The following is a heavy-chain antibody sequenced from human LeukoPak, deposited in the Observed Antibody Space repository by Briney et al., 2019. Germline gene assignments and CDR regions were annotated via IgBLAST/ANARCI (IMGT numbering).Heavy chain of an antibody. Sequence: SETLSLTCTVSGRSISSYYWSWIRQPPGKGLEWIGYIYYSGSTNYNPSLKSRVTISVDTSKNQFSLKLSSVTAADTAVYYCASSSGYYTGIDYWGQGTLVTVSS. CDR3: ASSSGYYTGIDY. CDR2: IYYSGST. V-gene: IGHV4-59*01. CDR1: GRSISSYY. D-gene: IGHD3-22*01. J-gene: IGHJ4*02.